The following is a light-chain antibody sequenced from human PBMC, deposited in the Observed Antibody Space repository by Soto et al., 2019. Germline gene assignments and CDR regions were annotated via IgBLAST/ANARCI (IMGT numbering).Light chain of an antibody. CDR1: RSVSSRY. J-gene: IGKJ2*01. Sequence: EIVLTQSPGTLSLSPGERATLSCRASRSVSSRYLAWYQQKPGQAPRLLIYGASSRATGIPDRFSGSGSGTDFTFTISRLEPEDFAVYYCQQYGTSPYTFGQGTKLEIK. V-gene: IGKV3-20*01. CDR3: QQYGTSPYT. CDR2: GAS.